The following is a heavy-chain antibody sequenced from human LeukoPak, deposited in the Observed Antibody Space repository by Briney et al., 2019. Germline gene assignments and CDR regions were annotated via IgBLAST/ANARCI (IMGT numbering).Heavy chain of an antibody. D-gene: IGHD3-10*01. CDR2: ISGSGGST. Sequence: PGGSLRLSCAASGFTFSSYAMSWVRQAPGKGLEWVSAISGSGGSTFFADSVKGRFTISRDNSKDTVYLQMNGLRAEDTAVYYCAKDLRGDSSWGQGTLVTVSS. J-gene: IGHJ4*02. CDR3: AKDLRGDSS. V-gene: IGHV3-23*01. CDR1: GFTFSSYA.